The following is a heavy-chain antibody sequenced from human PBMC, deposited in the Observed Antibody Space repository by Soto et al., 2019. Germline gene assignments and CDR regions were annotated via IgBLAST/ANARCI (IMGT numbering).Heavy chain of an antibody. V-gene: IGHV3-30*18. D-gene: IGHD1-26*01. Sequence: GGSLRLSCAASGFTFSSYGMHWVRQAPGKGLEWVAVISYDGSNKYYADSVKGRFTISRDNSKHTLYLQMNSLRAEDTAVYYCAKDLRVGATDYWGQGTLVTVSS. J-gene: IGHJ4*02. CDR3: AKDLRVGATDY. CDR1: GFTFSSYG. CDR2: ISYDGSNK.